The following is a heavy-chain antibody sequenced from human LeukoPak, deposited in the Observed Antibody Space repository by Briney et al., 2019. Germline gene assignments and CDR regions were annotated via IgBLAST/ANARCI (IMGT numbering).Heavy chain of an antibody. CDR1: GFTFDDYA. CDR3: AKDKTPLGIAAAGTSRYFDY. CDR2: ISWNSGSI. J-gene: IGHJ4*02. D-gene: IGHD6-13*01. V-gene: IGHV3-9*01. Sequence: GRSLRLSCAASGFTFDDYAMHWVRQAPGKGLEWVSGISWNSGSIGYADSVKGRFTITRDNAKNSLYLQMNSLRAEDTALYYCAKDKTPLGIAAAGTSRYFDYWGQGTLVTVSS.